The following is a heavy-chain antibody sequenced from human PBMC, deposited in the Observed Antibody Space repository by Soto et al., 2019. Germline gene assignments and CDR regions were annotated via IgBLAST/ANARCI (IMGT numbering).Heavy chain of an antibody. CDR3: AKDLTSMVRVVLPPP. CDR2: ISGSGVIK. CDR1: GFTFSKYA. Sequence: EVQLLQSGGGWVQPGGSLRLSCAASGFTFSKYAMVWVRQAPGKGLEWVSSISGSGVIKYYADSVQGRFTISRDNSNNTLSVQMNSLRVEDTAIYYCAKDLTSMVRVVLPPPWGQGILVTVSS. V-gene: IGHV3-23*01. D-gene: IGHD3-10*01. J-gene: IGHJ5*02.